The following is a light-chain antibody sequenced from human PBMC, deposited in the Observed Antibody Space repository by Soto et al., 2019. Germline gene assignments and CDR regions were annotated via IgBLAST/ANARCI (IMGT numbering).Light chain of an antibody. Sequence: EIELTQSPATLSLSPGERATLSCRASQSVSSYLAWYQQKPGQAPRLLIYDASNRATVIQARFSGSGSGTDFTLTISSREPEDHAVNYRQPQYTFGQGTKLES. CDR3: QPQYT. V-gene: IGKV3-11*01. J-gene: IGKJ2*01. CDR1: QSVSSY. CDR2: DAS.